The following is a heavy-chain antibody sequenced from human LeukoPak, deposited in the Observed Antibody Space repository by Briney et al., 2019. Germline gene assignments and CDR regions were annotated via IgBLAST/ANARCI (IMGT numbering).Heavy chain of an antibody. J-gene: IGHJ5*02. CDR1: GYTFTSYD. V-gene: IGHV1-8*03. CDR3: ARGPRSPAAIANWFDP. CDR2: MNPNGGNT. D-gene: IGHD2-2*01. Sequence: ASVKVSCKASGYTFTSYDINWVRQATGQGLEWMGWMNPNGGNTGYAQKFQGRVTITRNTSISTAYMELSSLRSEDTAVYYCARGPRSPAAIANWFDPWGQGTLVTVSS.